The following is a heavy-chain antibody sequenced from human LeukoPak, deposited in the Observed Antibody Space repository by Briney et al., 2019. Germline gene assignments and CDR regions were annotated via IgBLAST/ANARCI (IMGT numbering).Heavy chain of an antibody. Sequence: SETLSLTCTVSVGSINSYYWSWIRQTPGKGLEYIGYISSSGSSNYNPSLRSRVTISVHTSKNQFSLKLSSVTAADTAVYYCARDGGNSPFDFWGQGTLVTVSS. CDR3: ARDGGNSPFDF. J-gene: IGHJ4*02. CDR1: VGSINSYY. CDR2: ISSSGSS. V-gene: IGHV4-4*09. D-gene: IGHD4-23*01.